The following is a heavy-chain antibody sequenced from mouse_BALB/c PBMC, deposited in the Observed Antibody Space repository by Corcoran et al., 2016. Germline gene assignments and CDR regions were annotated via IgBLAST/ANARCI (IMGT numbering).Heavy chain of an antibody. CDR2: INPYNGAT. V-gene: IGHV1-26*01. CDR3: ARGADGYYAWFAY. D-gene: IGHD2-3*01. Sequence: EVQLQQSGPELVKPGASVKISCKASGYSFTGYYMHWVKQSHVKSLEWIGRINPYNGATSYNQNFKDKASLTVDKSSSTAYMELHSLTSEGSAVYYCARGADGYYAWFAYWGQGTLVTVSA. J-gene: IGHJ3*01. CDR1: GYSFTGYY.